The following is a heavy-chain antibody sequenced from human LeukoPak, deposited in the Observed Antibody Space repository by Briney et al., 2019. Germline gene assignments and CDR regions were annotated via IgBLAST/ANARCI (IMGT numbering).Heavy chain of an antibody. CDR2: IKKDGSEK. D-gene: IGHD5-18*01. CDR3: ARDPSRGYTYGYGDL. CDR1: EFTFRNYE. Sequence: GGSLRLSCEAFEFTFRNYEINWVRQAPGKGLEWVANIKKDGSEKYYVDSVKGRFTISRDNAKNSLYLEMNSLRAEDTAVYYCARDPSRGYTYGYGDLWGQGTLVTVPS. V-gene: IGHV3-7*01. J-gene: IGHJ4*02.